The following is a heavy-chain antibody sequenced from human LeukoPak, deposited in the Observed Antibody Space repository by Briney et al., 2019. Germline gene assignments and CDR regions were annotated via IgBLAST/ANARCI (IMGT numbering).Heavy chain of an antibody. V-gene: IGHV1-24*01. D-gene: IGHD2/OR15-2a*01. J-gene: IGHJ6*03. CDR2: FDPEDGES. CDR1: GYTLRELS. CDR3: ATGHCNTSSCYYYYMDV. Sequence: ASVKVSCKVSGYTLRELSMHWVRQAPAKGLQWMGVFDPEDGESIIAQKFQGRLTMTEDTSTDTAYMELSSLTSEDTAMYYCATGHCNTSSCYYYYMDVWGKGTTVTV.